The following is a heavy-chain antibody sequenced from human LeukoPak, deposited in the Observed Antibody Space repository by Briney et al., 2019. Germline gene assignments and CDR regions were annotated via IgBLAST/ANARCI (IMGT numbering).Heavy chain of an antibody. CDR2: INQDGSEK. Sequence: GGSLRLSCAVSGFTFSNAWVSWVRQAPGKGLEWVANINQDGSEKYFVDSVKGRFTISRDNAKNSLYLQMNSLRAEDTAVYYCARGGKLRLEYWGQGTLVAVSS. V-gene: IGHV3-7*04. J-gene: IGHJ4*02. CDR1: GFTFSNAW. D-gene: IGHD3-16*01. CDR3: ARGGKLRLEY.